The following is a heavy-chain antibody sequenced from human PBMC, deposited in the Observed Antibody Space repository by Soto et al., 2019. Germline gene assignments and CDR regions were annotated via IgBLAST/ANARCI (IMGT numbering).Heavy chain of an antibody. V-gene: IGHV3-30*18. Sequence: QVQLVESGGGVVQPGTSLRLSCAASGFTFKTHAMHWVRQAPGKGLEWMAVIAYDGNEKFYADSVKGRFTISRDNSKNALYLQINTRRNEDTAVYYCGKDVGDYVPYYYGVDVWGQGTTVTVSS. D-gene: IGHD1-26*01. J-gene: IGHJ6*02. CDR1: GFTFKTHA. CDR3: GKDVGDYVPYYYGVDV. CDR2: IAYDGNEK.